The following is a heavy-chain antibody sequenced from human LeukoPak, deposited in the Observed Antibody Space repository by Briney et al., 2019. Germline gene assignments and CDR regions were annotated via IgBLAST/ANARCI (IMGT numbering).Heavy chain of an antibody. CDR3: ARGPSLGYFDY. V-gene: IGHV1-69*02. J-gene: IGHJ4*02. CDR2: IIPILGIA. CDR1: GGTFSSYT. Sequence: ASGKVSCKASGGTFSSYTISWVRQAPGQGLEWMGRIIPILGIANYAQKFQGRVTITADKSTSTAYMELSSLRSEDTAVYYCARGPSLGYFDYWGQGTLVTVSS.